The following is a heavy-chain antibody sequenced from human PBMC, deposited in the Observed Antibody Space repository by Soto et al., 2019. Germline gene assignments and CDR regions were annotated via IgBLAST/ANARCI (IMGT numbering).Heavy chain of an antibody. D-gene: IGHD3-3*01. CDR1: GYTFASYG. CDR2: ISAYNGNT. V-gene: IGHV1-18*01. J-gene: IGHJ5*02. CDR3: VKSDYDFSTRSGNWFDP. Sequence: ASVKVSCKASGYTFASYGISWVRQAPGQGLEWMGWISAYNGNTNYAQKLQGRVTMTTDTSTSTAYMELRSLRSDDTAVYYCVKSDYDFSTRSGNWFDPWGQGTLVTVS.